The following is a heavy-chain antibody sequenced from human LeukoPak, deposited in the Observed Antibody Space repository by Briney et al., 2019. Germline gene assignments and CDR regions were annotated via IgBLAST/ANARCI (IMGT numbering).Heavy chain of an antibody. CDR3: ARDRYSGYDGFGAFDI. V-gene: IGHV4-39*07. CDR1: GGSVSSSSYY. Sequence: SETLSLTCIVSGGSVSSSSYYWGWIRQPPGRGLEWIGSVYYRGSTNYNPSLESRVTISIDTSKNRFSLKLSSVTAADTAVYYCARDRYSGYDGFGAFDIWGQGTMVTVSS. CDR2: VYYRGST. J-gene: IGHJ3*02. D-gene: IGHD5-12*01.